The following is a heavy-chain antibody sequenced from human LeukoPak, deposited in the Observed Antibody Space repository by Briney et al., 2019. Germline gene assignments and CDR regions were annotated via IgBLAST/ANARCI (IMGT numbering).Heavy chain of an antibody. D-gene: IGHD3-22*01. CDR1: GGSTSTTNW. CDR2: IYHSGST. J-gene: IGHJ4*02. Sequence: SGTLSLTCAVSGGSTSTTNWWSWVRQPPGKGLEWIGEIYHSGSTNYNPSLKSRVTISVDKSRNQFSLKLNSVTAADTAVYYCARDKDSGGYHRAPLSYWGQGILVTVSS. V-gene: IGHV4-4*02. CDR3: ARDKDSGGYHRAPLSY.